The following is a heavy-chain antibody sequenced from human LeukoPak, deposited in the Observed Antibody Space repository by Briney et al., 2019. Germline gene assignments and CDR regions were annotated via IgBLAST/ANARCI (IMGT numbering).Heavy chain of an antibody. Sequence: GASVKVSCKASGYTFTSYDINWVRQATGQGLEWMGWMNPNSGNTGYAQKFQGRVTMTRNTSISTAYMELSSLRSEDTAVYYCARERGSSWYLRNWFDPWGQGTLVTVSS. CDR1: GYTFTSYD. J-gene: IGHJ5*02. D-gene: IGHD6-13*01. V-gene: IGHV1-8*01. CDR2: MNPNSGNT. CDR3: ARERGSSWYLRNWFDP.